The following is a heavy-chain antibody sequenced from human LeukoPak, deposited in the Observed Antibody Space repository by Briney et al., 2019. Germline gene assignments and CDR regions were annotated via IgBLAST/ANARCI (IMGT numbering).Heavy chain of an antibody. CDR2: INPSGGST. V-gene: IGHV1-46*03. Sequence: ASVKVSCKTSGYTFTSYYMHWVRQAPGQGLEWTGIINPSGGSTSYAQKFQGRVTMTRDTSTSTVYMELSSLRSEDTAVYYCARDGAYYDILTGGRNWCDPWGQGTLVTVSS. D-gene: IGHD3-9*01. J-gene: IGHJ5*02. CDR3: ARDGAYYDILTGGRNWCDP. CDR1: GYTFTSYY.